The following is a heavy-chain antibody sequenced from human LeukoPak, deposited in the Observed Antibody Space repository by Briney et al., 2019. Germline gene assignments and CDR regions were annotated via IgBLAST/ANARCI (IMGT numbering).Heavy chain of an antibody. CDR1: GFNFGIYS. CDR3: ARDLFGTYDSDY. V-gene: IGHV3-48*01. J-gene: IGHJ4*02. Sequence: GGSLRLSCAASGFNFGIYSLNWVRQAPGKGVEWLSYISAGSTIYYADSVKGRFTISRDNANNLLYLQMNSLRAEDTAVYYCARDLFGTYDSDYWGQGILVTVSS. CDR2: ISAGSTI. D-gene: IGHD5-12*01.